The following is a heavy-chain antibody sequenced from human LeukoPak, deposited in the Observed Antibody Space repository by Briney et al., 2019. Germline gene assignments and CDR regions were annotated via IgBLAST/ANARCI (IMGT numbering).Heavy chain of an antibody. CDR1: GFTFTTYA. CDR2: ISGSSGNI. D-gene: IGHD5-24*01. V-gene: IGHV3-23*01. CDR3: AKGLSMASMGIDS. J-gene: IGHJ4*02. Sequence: GGSLRLSCAASGFTFTTYAMSWVRQAPGRGLEWVSTISGSSGNIDYADSVKGRFTVSRDNSRNTLYLQMHSLRAEDTAVYYCAKGLSMASMGIDSWGQGTLVTVSS.